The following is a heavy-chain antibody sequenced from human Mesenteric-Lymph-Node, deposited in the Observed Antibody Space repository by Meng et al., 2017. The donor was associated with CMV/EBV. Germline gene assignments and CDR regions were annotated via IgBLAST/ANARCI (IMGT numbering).Heavy chain of an antibody. CDR2: INHSGST. V-gene: IGHV4-34*01. CDR3: ARGEIGAAATAGSYYYYGMDV. D-gene: IGHD6-25*01. Sequence: GYYWSWIRQPPGKGLEWIGEINHSGSTNYNPSLKSRVTISVDTSKNQFSLKLSSVTAADTAVYYCARGEIGAAATAGSYYYYGMDVWGQGTTVTVSS. J-gene: IGHJ6*02. CDR1: GYY.